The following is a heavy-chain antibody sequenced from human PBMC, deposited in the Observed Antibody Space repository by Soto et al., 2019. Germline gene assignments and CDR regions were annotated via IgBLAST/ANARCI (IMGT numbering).Heavy chain of an antibody. CDR2: IYHSGST. D-gene: IGHD6-19*01. CDR1: GGSISSSNW. Sequence: PSETLSLTCAVSGGSISSSNWWSWVRQPPGKGLEWIGEIYHSGSTNYNPSLKSRVTISVDKSKNQFSLKVSSVTAADTAVYYCARVSVAGTRFDYWGQGTLVTVSS. CDR3: ARVSVAGTRFDY. J-gene: IGHJ4*02. V-gene: IGHV4-4*02.